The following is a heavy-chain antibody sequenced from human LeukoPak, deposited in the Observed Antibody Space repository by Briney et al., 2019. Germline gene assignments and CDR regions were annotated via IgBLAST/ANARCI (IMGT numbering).Heavy chain of an antibody. CDR3: ARAIFGVVTLDY. V-gene: IGHV4-39*01. CDR2: IYYSGST. CDR1: GGSISSSSYY. J-gene: IGHJ4*02. D-gene: IGHD3-3*01. Sequence: PSETLSLTCTASGGSISSSSYYWGWIRQPPGKGLEWIGSIYYSGSTYYNPSLKSRVTISVDTSKNQFSLKLSSVTAADTAVYYCARAIFGVVTLDYWGQGTLVTVSS.